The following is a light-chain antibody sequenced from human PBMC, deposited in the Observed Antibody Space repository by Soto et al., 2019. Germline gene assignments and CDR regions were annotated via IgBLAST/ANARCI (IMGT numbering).Light chain of an antibody. Sequence: DIVLTQSPDSLAVSLGERATINCKSSQSVLYSSNNKNYLAWYQQKPGQPPKLLIYWASTRESGVPDRFSGSGSGTDFTLTISSLQAEDVAVYYCQQYHSTWTFGQGTKVEIK. CDR1: QSVLYSSNNKNY. J-gene: IGKJ1*01. CDR3: QQYHSTWT. CDR2: WAS. V-gene: IGKV4-1*01.